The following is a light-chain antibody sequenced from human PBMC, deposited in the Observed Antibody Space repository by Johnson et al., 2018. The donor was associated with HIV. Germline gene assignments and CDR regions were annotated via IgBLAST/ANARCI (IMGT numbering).Light chain of an antibody. Sequence: QSVLTQPPSVSAAPGQKVTISCSGSSSNIGNNYVSWYQQFPGTAPKLLIYENNKRPSGIPDRFSGSKSGTSATLGITGLQTGAEADYYCGTWDSILSGYVFRSGTQVTVL. J-gene: IGLJ1*01. CDR1: SSNIGNNY. CDR3: GTWDSILSGYV. V-gene: IGLV1-51*02. CDR2: ENN.